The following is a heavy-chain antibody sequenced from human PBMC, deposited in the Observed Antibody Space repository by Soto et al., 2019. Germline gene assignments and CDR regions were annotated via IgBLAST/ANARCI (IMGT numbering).Heavy chain of an antibody. J-gene: IGHJ4*02. V-gene: IGHV4-34*02. CDR1: GGSFSGYY. CDR3: AEGLRTGDY. CDR2: INHNGDT. D-gene: IGHD3-9*01. Sequence: QVQLQQWGAGLLKPSETLSLTCAVYGGSFSGYYWTWIRQTPGKGLEWIGEINHNGDTNYNPSLKSRVNLSVETSKSQFSLTLSSLTAADTAVYYCAEGLRTGDYWGRGTPVTVSS.